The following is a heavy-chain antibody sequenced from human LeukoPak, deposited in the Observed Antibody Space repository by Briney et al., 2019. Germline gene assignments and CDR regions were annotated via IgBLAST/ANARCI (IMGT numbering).Heavy chain of an antibody. Sequence: SETLSLTCTISGGSISSYYWSWIRQPPGKGLEWIGYIYYSGSTNYNPSLKSRVTISVDTSKNQFSLKLSSVTAADTAVYYCARVVRGGWYYFDYWGQGTLVTVSS. J-gene: IGHJ4*02. CDR3: ARVVRGGWYYFDY. D-gene: IGHD6-19*01. V-gene: IGHV4-59*01. CDR2: IYYSGST. CDR1: GGSISSYY.